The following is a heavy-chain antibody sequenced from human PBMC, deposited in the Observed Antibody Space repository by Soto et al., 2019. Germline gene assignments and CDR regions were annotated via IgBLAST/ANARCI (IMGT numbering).Heavy chain of an antibody. CDR2: IYYSGST. CDR3: ARDTRARGAFDI. CDR1: GGSISSGGYY. J-gene: IGHJ3*02. D-gene: IGHD3-10*01. Sequence: SETLSLTCTVSGGSISSGGYYWSWIRQHPGKGLEWIGYIYYSGSTYYNPSLKSRVTISVDTSKSQFSLKLSSVTAADTAVYYCARDTRARGAFDIWGQGTMVTVSS. V-gene: IGHV4-31*03.